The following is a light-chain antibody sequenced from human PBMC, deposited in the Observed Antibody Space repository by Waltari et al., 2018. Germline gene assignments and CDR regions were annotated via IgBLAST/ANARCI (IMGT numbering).Light chain of an antibody. CDR1: QSISSW. V-gene: IGKV1-5*03. CDR3: QQYNSPPWT. CDR2: KAS. Sequence: DIQMTQSPSTLSASVGDSVTITCRASQSISSWLAWYQQKPGKAPKLLIYKASSLESGVPSRFSGSGSGTEFTLTISSLQPDDFATYYCQQYNSPPWTFGQGTKVEIK. J-gene: IGKJ1*01.